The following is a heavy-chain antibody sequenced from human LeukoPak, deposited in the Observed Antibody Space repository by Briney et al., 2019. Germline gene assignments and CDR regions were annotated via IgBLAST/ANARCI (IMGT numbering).Heavy chain of an antibody. Sequence: GGSLRLSCAASGFTFSSDWMSWVRQAPGKGLEWVANIKQDGSEKYYVDSVKGRFTISRDNAKNSLYLQMNSLRAEDTAVYYCARDKAYSSSWYPSYYYYGMDVWGQGTTVTVSS. CDR1: GFTFSSDW. J-gene: IGHJ6*02. CDR3: ARDKAYSSSWYPSYYYYGMDV. D-gene: IGHD6-13*01. CDR2: IKQDGSEK. V-gene: IGHV3-7*01.